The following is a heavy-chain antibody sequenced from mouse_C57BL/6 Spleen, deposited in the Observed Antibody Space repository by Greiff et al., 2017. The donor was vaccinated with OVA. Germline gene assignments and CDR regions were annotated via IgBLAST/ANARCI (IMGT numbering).Heavy chain of an antibody. CDR2: IYPGDGDT. D-gene: IGHD1-1*01. Sequence: QVQLQQSGPELVKPGASVKISCKASGYAFSSSWMNWVKQRPGKGLEWIGRIYPGDGDTNYNGKFKGKATLTADKSSSTAYMQLSSLTSEDSAVYFCARIITTVVVRGFDYWGQGTTLTVSS. CDR1: GYAFSSSW. V-gene: IGHV1-82*01. CDR3: ARIITTVVVRGFDY. J-gene: IGHJ2*01.